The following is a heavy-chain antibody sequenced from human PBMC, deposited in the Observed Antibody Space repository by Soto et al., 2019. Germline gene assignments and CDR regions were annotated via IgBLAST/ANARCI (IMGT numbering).Heavy chain of an antibody. CDR2: MSGASSYI. V-gene: IGHV3-21*01. J-gene: IGHJ4*02. Sequence: GGSLNLSGSASGFPFDMYSMNWVRQPPGKGLEWVASMSGASSYINYADSVKGRFTISRDNANNTLYLQMNNLRVEDTAMYYCARGLARNYHRIRFDRWGQGALVTVSS. D-gene: IGHD2-21*01. CDR1: GFPFDMYS. CDR3: ARGLARNYHRIRFDR.